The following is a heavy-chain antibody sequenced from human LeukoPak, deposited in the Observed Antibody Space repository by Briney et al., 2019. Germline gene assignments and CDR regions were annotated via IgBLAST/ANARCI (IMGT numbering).Heavy chain of an antibody. CDR2: TFYSGST. CDR1: GDSISSSSYY. J-gene: IGHJ4*02. V-gene: IGHV4-39*01. Sequence: SETLSLTCTVSGDSISSSSYYWEWIRQPPGKGLEWIGSTFYSGSTYYNPSLKSRITISVDTSKNQFSLKLNSVTAADTAVYYCARARRMDNFDYWGQGTLVTVSS. CDR3: ARARRMDNFDY. D-gene: IGHD3/OR15-3a*01.